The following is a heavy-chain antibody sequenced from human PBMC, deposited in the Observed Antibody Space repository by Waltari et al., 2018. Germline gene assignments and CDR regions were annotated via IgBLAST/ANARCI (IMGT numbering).Heavy chain of an antibody. Sequence: VQLLESGGGLVQSGGSLRLSCSASGFPFRCHAMNWVRQAPGKGVEWVSVISGSGGSTDYADSVKGRFTISRDNSKNTLYLQMNNLRVEDTAVYYCASSLYGDYTQIWGRVFDYWGQGTLVTVSS. D-gene: IGHD4-17*01. V-gene: IGHV3-23*01. CDR1: GFPFRCHA. CDR2: ISGSGGST. CDR3: ASSLYGDYTQIWGRVFDY. J-gene: IGHJ4*02.